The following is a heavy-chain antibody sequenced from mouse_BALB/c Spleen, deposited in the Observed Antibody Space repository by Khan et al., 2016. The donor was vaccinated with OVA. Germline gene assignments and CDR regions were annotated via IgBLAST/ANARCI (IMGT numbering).Heavy chain of an antibody. J-gene: IGHJ2*01. CDR1: GYTFTDYA. CDR3: ARPAYDGYYDY. CDR2: ISTYSGNT. V-gene: IGHV1S137*01. D-gene: IGHD2-3*01. Sequence: VQLQESGPELVRPGVSVKISCKGSGYTFTDYAMYWVKQSHAKSLAWIGLISTYSGNTNYNQKFRGKATMTVDKSSSTAYMELARLTSEDSAIYYWARPAYDGYYDYWGQGTTLTVSS.